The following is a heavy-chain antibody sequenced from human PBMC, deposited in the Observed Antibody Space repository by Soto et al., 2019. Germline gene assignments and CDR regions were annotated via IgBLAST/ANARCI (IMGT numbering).Heavy chain of an antibody. CDR2: SIPIFGTA. D-gene: IGHD6-13*01. CDR1: GGTFSSYA. Sequence: QVQLVQSGAEVKKPGSSVKVSCKASGGTFSSYALSWVRQAPGQGLEWMGGSIPIFGTANYAQKFQGRVTITADKSTSTAYMELSSLRSEDTAVYYCARQYSSSWLDYYYGVDVWGQGTTVTVSS. V-gene: IGHV1-69*06. CDR3: ARQYSSSWLDYYYGVDV. J-gene: IGHJ6*02.